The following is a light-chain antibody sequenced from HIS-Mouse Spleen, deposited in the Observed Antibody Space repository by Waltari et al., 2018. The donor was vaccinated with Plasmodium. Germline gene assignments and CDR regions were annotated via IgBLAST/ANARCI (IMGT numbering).Light chain of an antibody. Sequence: EIVLTQSPATLSLSPGERATLSCRASQSVSSYLAWYQQKPGQAPRLLIYDASNRATGIPARFSGSGSGTDFTLTISSLEPEDFAVYYCQQRSNWPRVLTFRGGTKVEIK. CDR3: QQRSNWPRVLT. CDR1: QSVSSY. V-gene: IGKV3-11*01. J-gene: IGKJ4*01. CDR2: DAS.